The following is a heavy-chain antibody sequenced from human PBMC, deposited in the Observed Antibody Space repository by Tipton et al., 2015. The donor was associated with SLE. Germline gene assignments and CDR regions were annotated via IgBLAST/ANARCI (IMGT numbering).Heavy chain of an antibody. J-gene: IGHJ2*01. CDR1: GGSISNSY. Sequence: LRLSCTVSGGSISNSYWTWIRQPPGKGLEWIGSIFYTGSVHDNPSLTSRVTMPLDTSKSQFSLRLSSVSAADTAIYFCARRVPHRYYFDLWGRGTLVTVSS. V-gene: IGHV4-59*01. CDR3: ARRVPHRYYFDL. CDR2: IFYTGSV. D-gene: IGHD1-26*01.